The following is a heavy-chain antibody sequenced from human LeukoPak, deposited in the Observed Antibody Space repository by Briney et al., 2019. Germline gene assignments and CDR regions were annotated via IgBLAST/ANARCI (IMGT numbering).Heavy chain of an antibody. J-gene: IGHJ3*02. Sequence: SETLSLTCAVYGGSFSGYYWSGIRQPPGKGREGIGEINHSGSTNYNPSLKSRVTISVDTSKNQFSLKLSSVTAADTAVYYCARVIGWYVFGGDAFDIWGQGTMVTVSS. V-gene: IGHV4-34*01. CDR3: ARVIGWYVFGGDAFDI. D-gene: IGHD6-19*01. CDR1: GGSFSGYY. CDR2: INHSGST.